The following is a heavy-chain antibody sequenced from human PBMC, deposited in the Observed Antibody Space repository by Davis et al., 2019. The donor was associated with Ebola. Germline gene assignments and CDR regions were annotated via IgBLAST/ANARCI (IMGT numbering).Heavy chain of an antibody. CDR1: GYTLTELS. CDR3: ARGLRYYDFWSGALRSGWFDP. D-gene: IGHD3-3*01. J-gene: IGHJ5*02. Sequence: ASVKVSCKVSGYTLTELSMHWVRQAPGKGLEWMGGFDPEDGETIYAQKFQGRVTMTEDTSTDTAYMEPSSLRSEDTAVYYCARGLRYYDFWSGALRSGWFDPWGQGTLVTVSS. CDR2: FDPEDGET. V-gene: IGHV1-24*01.